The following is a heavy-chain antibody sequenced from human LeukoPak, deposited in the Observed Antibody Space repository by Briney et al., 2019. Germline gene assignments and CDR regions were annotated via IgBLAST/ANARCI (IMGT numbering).Heavy chain of an antibody. V-gene: IGHV4-34*01. CDR2: VNHSGST. CDR1: GGSFSGYS. Sequence: SSETLSLTCAVYGGSFSGYSWSWIRQPPGKGLEWIGEVNHSGSTNYSPSLKSRVTISVDTSKNQFSLKLRSVTAADTAAYYCAREGIRRDGYRRVDYWGQGTLVTVSS. J-gene: IGHJ4*02. CDR3: AREGIRRDGYRRVDY. D-gene: IGHD5-24*01.